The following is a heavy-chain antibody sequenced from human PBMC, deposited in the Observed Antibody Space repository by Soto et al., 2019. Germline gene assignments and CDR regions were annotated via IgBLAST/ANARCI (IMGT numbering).Heavy chain of an antibody. CDR2: INHSGST. V-gene: IGHV4-34*01. J-gene: IGHJ4*02. CDR1: GGSFSGYY. D-gene: IGHD5-12*01. CDR3: ARRYSGYDFDY. Sequence: QVQLQQWGAGLLKPSETLSLTCAVYGGSFSGYYWSWIRQPPGKGLEWIGEINHSGSTNYNPSLKSRVTVSVDTSKNQFSLKLSSVTAAYTAVYYCARRYSGYDFDYWGQGTLVTVSS.